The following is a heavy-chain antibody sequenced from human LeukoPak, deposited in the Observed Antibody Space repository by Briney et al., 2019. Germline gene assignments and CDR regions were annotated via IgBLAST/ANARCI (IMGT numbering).Heavy chain of an antibody. V-gene: IGHV3-23*01. Sequence: PGGPLRLSCAASGFTFSSYAMIWVRQAPGKGLEWVSAISGSGGSTYYADSVKGRFTISRDNSKNTLYLQMNSLSAEDTAVYYCALCYYDSSGYDPFDYWGQGTVVTVSS. D-gene: IGHD3-22*01. J-gene: IGHJ4*02. CDR2: ISGSGGST. CDR3: ALCYYDSSGYDPFDY. CDR1: GFTFSSYA.